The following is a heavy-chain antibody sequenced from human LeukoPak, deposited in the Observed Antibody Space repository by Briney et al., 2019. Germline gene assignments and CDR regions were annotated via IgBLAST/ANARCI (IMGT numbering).Heavy chain of an antibody. CDR1: GXTFTRYD. Sequence: GRSLRLSCAASGXTFTRYDMHWVRQAPGKGLEWVAVISSDENKKDYANAVKGRFNIARDNSQNALYVQMNSLRVEDTAVYYCVLGHYGGLFDNWGQGALVIVSS. V-gene: IGHV3-30-3*01. CDR3: VLGHYGGLFDN. J-gene: IGHJ4*02. D-gene: IGHD4-23*01. CDR2: ISSDENKK.